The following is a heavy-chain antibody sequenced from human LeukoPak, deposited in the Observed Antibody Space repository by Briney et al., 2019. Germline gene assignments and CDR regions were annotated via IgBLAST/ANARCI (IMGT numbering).Heavy chain of an antibody. CDR2: IKQDGSEK. V-gene: IGHV3-7*01. CDR1: GFTFSSYW. CDR3: ARELYYYDSSGSVDYYGMDV. J-gene: IGHJ6*02. D-gene: IGHD3-22*01. Sequence: GGSLRLSCAASGFTFSSYWMSWVRQAPGKGLEWVANIKQDGSEKYYVDSVKGRSTISRDNAKNSLYLQMNSLRAEDTAVYYCARELYYYDSSGSVDYYGMDVWGQGTTVTVSS.